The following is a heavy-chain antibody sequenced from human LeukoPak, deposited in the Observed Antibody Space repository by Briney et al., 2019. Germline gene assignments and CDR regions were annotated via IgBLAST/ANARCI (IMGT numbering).Heavy chain of an antibody. CDR3: ARDRSYDFWSGYSTPDY. D-gene: IGHD3-3*01. CDR1: GFTFSSYA. CDR2: ISGSGGST. J-gene: IGHJ4*02. Sequence: GGSLRLSCAASGFTFSSYAMSWVRQAPGKGLEWVSAISGSGGSTYYADSVKGRFTISRDNSKNTLYLQMNSLGAEDTAVYYCARDRSYDFWSGYSTPDYWGQGTLVTVSS. V-gene: IGHV3-23*01.